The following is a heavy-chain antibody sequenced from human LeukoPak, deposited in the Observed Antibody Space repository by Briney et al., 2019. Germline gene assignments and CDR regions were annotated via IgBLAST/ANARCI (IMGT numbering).Heavy chain of an antibody. CDR3: VSDPITMIRGVIIEGFDP. J-gene: IGHJ5*02. V-gene: IGHV1-24*01. CDR1: GYTLTEIS. Sequence: ASVKVSCKVSGYTLTEISMHWVRQAPGKGLEWMGGFDPEEGETIYAQKFQGRVTMTEDTSTDTAYMELSSLRSEDTAVFYCVSDPITMIRGVIIEGFDPWGQGALVTVSS. CDR2: FDPEEGET. D-gene: IGHD3-10*01.